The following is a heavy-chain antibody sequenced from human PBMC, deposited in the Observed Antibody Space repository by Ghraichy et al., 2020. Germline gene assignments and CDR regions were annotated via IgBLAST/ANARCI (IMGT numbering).Heavy chain of an antibody. Sequence: SETLSLTCTVSGGSISSSSYYWGWIRQPPGKGLEWIGSIYYSGSTYYNPSLKSRVTISVDTSKNQFSLKLSSVTAAATAVYYCAREEPIDDFWSGCYKGFFDYWGQGALVTVSS. J-gene: IGHJ4*02. CDR2: IYYSGST. V-gene: IGHV4-39*07. D-gene: IGHD3-3*01. CDR3: AREEPIDDFWSGCYKGFFDY. CDR1: GGSISSSSYY.